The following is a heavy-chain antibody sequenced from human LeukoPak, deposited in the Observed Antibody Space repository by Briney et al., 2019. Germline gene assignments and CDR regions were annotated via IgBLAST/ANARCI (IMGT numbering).Heavy chain of an antibody. CDR2: FDPEDGET. Sequence: ASVKVSCKVSGYTLTELSMHWVRQAPGKGLEWMGGFDPEDGETIYAQKFQGRVTMTEDTPTDTAYMELSSLRSEDTAVYYCATPYYDFWSGYWIVAFDIWGQGTMVTVSS. V-gene: IGHV1-24*01. J-gene: IGHJ3*02. CDR3: ATPYYDFWSGYWIVAFDI. CDR1: GYTLTELS. D-gene: IGHD3-3*01.